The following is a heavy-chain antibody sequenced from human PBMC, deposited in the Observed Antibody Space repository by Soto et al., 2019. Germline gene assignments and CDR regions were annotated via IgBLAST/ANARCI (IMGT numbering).Heavy chain of an antibody. V-gene: IGHV5-51*01. CDR1: GYSFTNYW. Sequence: GESLKISCKGSGYSFTNYWIGWVRQMPGKGLEWMGIIYPGDSDTRYGPSFQGQVTISADKSISTAYLQWSSLKASDTAMYYCGYCSGGGMNGFDIWGQGTMVTVSS. CDR3: GYCSGGGMNGFDI. D-gene: IGHD2-15*01. CDR2: IYPGDSDT. J-gene: IGHJ3*02.